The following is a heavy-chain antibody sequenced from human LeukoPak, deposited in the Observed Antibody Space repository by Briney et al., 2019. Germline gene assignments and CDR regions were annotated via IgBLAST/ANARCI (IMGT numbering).Heavy chain of an antibody. D-gene: IGHD3-22*01. CDR3: ARGYYYDSSGYYLVY. CDR2: IYSGGNT. J-gene: IGHJ4*02. CDR1: GFTFSTNY. Sequence: GGSLRLSCAASGFTFSTNYMNWVRQAPGKGLEGVSAIYSGGNTYYADSVKGRFTISRDNSKNTLYLQMNSLRADDTAVYYCARGYYYDSSGYYLVYWGQGTLVTVSS. V-gene: IGHV3-66*01.